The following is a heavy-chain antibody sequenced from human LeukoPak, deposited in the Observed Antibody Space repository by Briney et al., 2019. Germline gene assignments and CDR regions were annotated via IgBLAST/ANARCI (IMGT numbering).Heavy chain of an antibody. V-gene: IGHV3-48*03. CDR3: AKETGYSSGWDHFDY. CDR2: ISSSGSTI. J-gene: IGHJ4*02. CDR1: GFTFSSYE. D-gene: IGHD6-19*01. Sequence: GGSLRLSCAASGFTFSSYEMNWVRQAPGKGLEWVSYISSSGSTIYYADSVKGRFTISRDNSKNTLYLQMNSLRAEDTAVYYCAKETGYSSGWDHFDYWGQGTLVTVSS.